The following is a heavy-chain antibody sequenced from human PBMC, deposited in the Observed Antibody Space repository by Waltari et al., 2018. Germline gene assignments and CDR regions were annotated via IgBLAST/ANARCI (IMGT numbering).Heavy chain of an antibody. J-gene: IGHJ3*01. D-gene: IGHD3-10*01. CDR3: SRNREDSGTFYRAYDV. CDR2: IKQDGSEK. CDR1: VLTVSIIC. Sequence: EVRLVESGGGLVHPGGRMIFFCVASVLTVSIICMGWVRHAPGKGLGWVASIKQDGSEKMFVDSVKGRFTISGDNAENSRYLQRNSLRAEDTAVYYCSRNREDSGTFYRAYDVWGQGTLVTVAT. V-gene: IGHV3-7*03.